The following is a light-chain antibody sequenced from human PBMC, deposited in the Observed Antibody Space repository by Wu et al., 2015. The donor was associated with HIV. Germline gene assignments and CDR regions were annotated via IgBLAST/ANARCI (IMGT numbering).Light chain of an antibody. CDR2: DVS. CDR3: QQYNDWPPST. V-gene: IGKV3-15*01. J-gene: IGKJ5*01. Sequence: EIMMTQSPVTLSVSPGEAVTLSCRASQTISSRLAWYQQKIGQPPRLLIYDVSTRATGISGRFSGSGSGTEFTLTISSVQSEDFAIYHCQQYNDWPPSTFGHGTRLEIK. CDR1: QTISSR.